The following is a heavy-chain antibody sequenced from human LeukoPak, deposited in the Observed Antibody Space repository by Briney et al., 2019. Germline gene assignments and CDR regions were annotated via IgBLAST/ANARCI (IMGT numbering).Heavy chain of an antibody. CDR2: ISSSSSYI. Sequence: GGSLRLSCAASGFTFSSYSMNWVRQAPGKGLEWVSYISSSSSYIYYADSVKGRFTISRDNAKNSLYLQMNSLRAEDTAVYYCARAGRVGFGELYGMDVWGQGTTVTVSS. D-gene: IGHD3-10*01. CDR1: GFTFSSYS. CDR3: ARAGRVGFGELYGMDV. J-gene: IGHJ6*02. V-gene: IGHV3-21*05.